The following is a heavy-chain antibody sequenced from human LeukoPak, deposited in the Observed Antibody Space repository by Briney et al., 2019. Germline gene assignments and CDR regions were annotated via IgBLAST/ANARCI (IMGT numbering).Heavy chain of an antibody. CDR2: INSDGSEG. D-gene: IGHD3-22*01. CDR1: GFTFSGFW. J-gene: IGHJ4*02. V-gene: IGHV3-7*03. CDR3: ARPGDYYDSSGYYRFEY. Sequence: GGSLRLSCAVSGFTFSGFWMSWSRQAPGKGLEWVASINSDGSEGYYADVVKGRFTISRDNAKNSLYLQINSLRAEDTAVYYCARPGDYYDSSGYYRFEYWGQGTLVTVSS.